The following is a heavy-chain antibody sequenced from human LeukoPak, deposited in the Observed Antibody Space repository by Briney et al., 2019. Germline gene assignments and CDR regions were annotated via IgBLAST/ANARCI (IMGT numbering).Heavy chain of an antibody. CDR2: IKEDGSEK. CDR1: GFAFSSYW. Sequence: GGSLRLSCAASGFAFSSYWMSWVRQAPGKGLEWVANIKEDGSEKYYVDSEKGRFTISRDNAKNSLYLQMNSLRAEDTAVYYCARDSVHGYYDSSGYSALFDYWGQGTLVTVSS. J-gene: IGHJ4*02. V-gene: IGHV3-7*01. D-gene: IGHD3-22*01. CDR3: ARDSVHGYYDSSGYSALFDY.